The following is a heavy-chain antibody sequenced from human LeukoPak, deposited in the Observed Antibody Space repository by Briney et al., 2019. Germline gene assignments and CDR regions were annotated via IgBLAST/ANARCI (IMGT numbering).Heavy chain of an antibody. CDR1: GSRFTSYW. D-gene: IGHD3-3*01. Sequence: GESLKISCKGSGSRFTSYWIGWVRRMPGKGLGWMGIIYPGESDTRYTPSFQGKVTISADKSISTAYLQWSSLKASDTAMYYCARQGRLRRITIFGDSAFDIWGQGTMVTVSS. J-gene: IGHJ3*02. CDR2: IYPGESDT. V-gene: IGHV5-51*01. CDR3: ARQGRLRRITIFGDSAFDI.